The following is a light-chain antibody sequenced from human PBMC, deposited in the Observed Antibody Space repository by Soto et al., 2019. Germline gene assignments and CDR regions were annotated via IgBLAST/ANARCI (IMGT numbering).Light chain of an antibody. CDR3: QLYCSSPGT. V-gene: IGKV3-20*01. J-gene: IGKJ2*01. CDR1: QSVSSSY. CDR2: GAS. Sequence: EIVLTQSPGTLSLSPGERATLSCRASQSVSSSYLAGYQQKPGQAPRLLIYGASSRATGIPDRFSGSGSGTDFTLTISRREPEDLAVYYCQLYCSSPGTFGQGTKLEIK.